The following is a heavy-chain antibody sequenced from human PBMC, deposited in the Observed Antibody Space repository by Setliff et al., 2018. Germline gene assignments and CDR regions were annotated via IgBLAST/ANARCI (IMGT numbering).Heavy chain of an antibody. J-gene: IGHJ4*01. CDR3: ARERYFDWFFED. D-gene: IGHD3-9*01. CDR1: GESFSNNY. Sequence: PSETLSLTCSVYGESFSNNYWGWIRQPPGKGLEWIAEINHSGSTNYNPSLKSRVTISRDTSTNQFSLKLGSVTAADTAVYYCARERYFDWFFEDWGHGTLVTVSS. CDR2: INHSGST. V-gene: IGHV4-34*01.